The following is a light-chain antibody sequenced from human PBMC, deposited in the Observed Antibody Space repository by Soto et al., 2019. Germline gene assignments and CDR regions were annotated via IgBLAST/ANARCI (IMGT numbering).Light chain of an antibody. Sequence: EIVLTQSPATLSVSPGERATLSCRASQSVSSYLAWHQQKPGQAPRILIYDASTRATGISARFSGSGSGTEFTLTISSLESEDFAVYYCQQYHNWPITFGQGTRLEIK. CDR1: QSVSSY. J-gene: IGKJ5*01. V-gene: IGKV3-15*01. CDR2: DAS. CDR3: QQYHNWPIT.